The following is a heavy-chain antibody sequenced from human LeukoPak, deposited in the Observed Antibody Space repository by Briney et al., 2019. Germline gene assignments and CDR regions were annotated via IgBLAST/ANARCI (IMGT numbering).Heavy chain of an antibody. CDR1: GYSFTFYW. D-gene: IGHD3-10*01. J-gene: IGHJ4*02. CDR2: IYPGDSDT. V-gene: IGHV5-51*01. Sequence: GESLKISCKGSGYSFTFYWIAWVRQMPGKGLEWMGIIYPGDSDTRYSPSFQGQVTISVDKSISTAYLQWSSLKASDTAIYYCARQDGSRTYYFDYWGQGTLVTVSS. CDR3: ARQDGSRTYYFDY.